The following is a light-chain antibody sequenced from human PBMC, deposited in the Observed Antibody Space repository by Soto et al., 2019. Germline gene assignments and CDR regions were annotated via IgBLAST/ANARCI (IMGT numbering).Light chain of an antibody. CDR3: TSYTSSSTRV. V-gene: IGLV2-14*01. CDR2: EVS. CDR1: SSDVGGYNY. Sequence: ALTQPASVSGSPGQSITISCTGTSSDVGGYNYVSWYQHYPGKAPKLMIYEVSNRPSGVSNRFSGSKSGNTASLTISGLQTEDEADYYCTSYTSSSTRVFGTGTKVTVL. J-gene: IGLJ1*01.